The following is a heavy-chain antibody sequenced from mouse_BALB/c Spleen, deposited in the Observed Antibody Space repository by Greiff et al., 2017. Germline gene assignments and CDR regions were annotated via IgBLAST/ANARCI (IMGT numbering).Heavy chain of an antibody. D-gene: IGHD2-3*01. Sequence: VQLKESGPGLVKPSQSLSLTCSVTGYSITSGYYWNWIRQFPGNKLEWMGYISYDGSNNYNPSLKNRISITRDTSKNQFFLKLNSVTTEDTATYYCARADGYYTYFDYWGQGTTLTVSS. CDR3: ARADGYYTYFDY. CDR1: GYSITSGYY. V-gene: IGHV3-6*02. CDR2: ISYDGSN. J-gene: IGHJ2*01.